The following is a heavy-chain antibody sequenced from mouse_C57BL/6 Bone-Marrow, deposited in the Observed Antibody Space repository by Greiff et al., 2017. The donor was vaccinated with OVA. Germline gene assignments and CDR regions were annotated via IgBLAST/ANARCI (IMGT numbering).Heavy chain of an antibody. CDR2: ISSGSSTI. Sequence: EVQLQQSGGGLVKPGGSLKLSCAASGFTFSDYGMHWVRQAPEKGREWVAYISSGSSTIYSADTVKGRFTISRDNAKNTLFLQMTSLRSEDTAMYYCARPFAYWGQGTLVTVSA. J-gene: IGHJ3*01. CDR1: GFTFSDYG. CDR3: ARPFAY. V-gene: IGHV5-17*01.